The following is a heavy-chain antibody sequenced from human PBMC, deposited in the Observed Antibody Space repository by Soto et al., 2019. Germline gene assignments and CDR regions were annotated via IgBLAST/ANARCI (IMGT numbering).Heavy chain of an antibody. J-gene: IGHJ4*02. CDR1: GFTFSDHY. V-gene: IGHV3-72*01. CDR3: ARATFGTYYFDY. Sequence: EVQLVESGGGLVQPGGSLRLSCAASGFTFSDHYMDWVRQAPGKGLEWVGRTRDKTNSYTTEYAASVKGRFTISRDDSKSSLYLQMNSQKTEVTAVYYWARATFGTYYFDYWGQGTLVTVSS. D-gene: IGHD3-16*01. CDR2: TRDKTNSYTT.